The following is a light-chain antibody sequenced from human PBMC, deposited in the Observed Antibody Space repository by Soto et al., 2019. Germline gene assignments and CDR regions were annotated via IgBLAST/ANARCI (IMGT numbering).Light chain of an antibody. J-gene: IGLJ2*01. CDR1: SSDVGGYNY. Sequence: QSALTQPASVSGSPGQSITISCTGTSSDVGGYNYVSWYQQHPGKAPKLMIYEVSNRPSGVSNGFSGSKSGNTASLTISGLQAEDEPDYYCSSYTSSSTVVFGGGTKLTVL. CDR2: EVS. V-gene: IGLV2-14*01. CDR3: SSYTSSSTVV.